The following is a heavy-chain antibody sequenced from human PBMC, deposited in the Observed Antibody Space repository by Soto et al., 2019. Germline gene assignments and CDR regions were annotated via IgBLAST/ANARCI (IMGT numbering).Heavy chain of an antibody. CDR3: AKDVYPPRVWSFDY. J-gene: IGHJ4*02. CDR1: GFTFSSYA. CDR2: ISGSGGST. D-gene: IGHD2-2*02. Sequence: PVGSLRLSCAASGFTFSSYAMSWVRQAPGKGLEWVSAISGSGGSTYYADSVKGRFTISRDNSKNTLYLQMNSLRAEDTAVYYCAKDVYPPRVWSFDYWGQGTLVTVSS. V-gene: IGHV3-23*01.